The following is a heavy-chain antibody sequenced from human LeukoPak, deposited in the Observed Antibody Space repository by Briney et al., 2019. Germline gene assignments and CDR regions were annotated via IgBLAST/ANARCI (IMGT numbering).Heavy chain of an antibody. CDR3: ARKHTVVATGNWFDP. CDR2: ITSSSSYI. CDR1: GFTFSSYS. J-gene: IGHJ5*02. Sequence: GGSLRLSCAASGFTFSSYSMNWVRQAPGKGLEWVSSITSSSSYIYYADSVKGRFTISRDNAKNSLYLQMNSLRAEDTAVYYCARKHTVVATGNWFDPWGQGTLVTVSS. V-gene: IGHV3-21*01. D-gene: IGHD5-12*01.